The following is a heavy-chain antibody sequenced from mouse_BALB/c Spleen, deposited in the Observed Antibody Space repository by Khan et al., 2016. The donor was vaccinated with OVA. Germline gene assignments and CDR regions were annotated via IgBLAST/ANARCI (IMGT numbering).Heavy chain of an antibody. CDR2: INTYTGEP. CDR1: GYTFTNYG. J-gene: IGHJ1*01. CDR3: GRAASYWYVDV. V-gene: IGHV9-1*02. Sequence: QIQLVQSGPELKKPGETVKISCKASGYTFTNYGMNWVKQAPGKGLKWMGWINTYTGEPTYTDDFKGRFAFSLETSASTAYLQINNLKKEEIATYFCGRAASYWYVDVWGEGTTVTVSS.